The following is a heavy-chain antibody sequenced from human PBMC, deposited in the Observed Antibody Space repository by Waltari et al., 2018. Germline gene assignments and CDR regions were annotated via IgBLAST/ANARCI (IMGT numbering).Heavy chain of an antibody. CDR3: AKVVKYPDAFDI. Sequence: QVQLVESGGGVVQPGGSLRLSCAASGFPFSSYGMPWVRQAPGKGLEWVAFIRYDGSNKYYADSVKGRFTISRDNSKNTLYLQMNSLRAEDTAVYYCAKVVKYPDAFDIWGQGTMVTVSS. CDR2: IRYDGSNK. D-gene: IGHD2-2*01. CDR1: GFPFSSYG. J-gene: IGHJ3*02. V-gene: IGHV3-30*02.